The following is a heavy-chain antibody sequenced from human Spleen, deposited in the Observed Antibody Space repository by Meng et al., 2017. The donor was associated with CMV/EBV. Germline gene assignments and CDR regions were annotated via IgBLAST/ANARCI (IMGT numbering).Heavy chain of an antibody. D-gene: IGHD1-26*01. CDR2: INTDGSST. J-gene: IGHJ4*02. Sequence: GGSLRLSCTASGFTFSTYWMHWVRQAPGKGLVWVSRINTDGSSTTYADSVKGRFTISRDNAKNSLYLQMNSLRAEDTALYYCARDRPSGSYYEDYFDYWGQGTLVTVSS. V-gene: IGHV3-74*01. CDR3: ARDRPSGSYYEDYFDY. CDR1: GFTFSTYW.